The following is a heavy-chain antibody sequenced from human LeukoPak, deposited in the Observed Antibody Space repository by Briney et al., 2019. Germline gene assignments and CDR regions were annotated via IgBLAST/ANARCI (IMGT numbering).Heavy chain of an antibody. J-gene: IGHJ4*02. V-gene: IGHV1-69*06. CDR1: GGTFSSYA. Sequence: GASVKVSCKASGGTFSSYAISWVRQAPGQGPEWMGGINPSFGTANYAQKFQGRLTTTADKSTSTAYMELSSLRSEDSAVYYCAREKPRGYSYGSPFDYWGQGTLVTVSS. CDR2: INPSFGTA. D-gene: IGHD5-18*01. CDR3: AREKPRGYSYGSPFDY.